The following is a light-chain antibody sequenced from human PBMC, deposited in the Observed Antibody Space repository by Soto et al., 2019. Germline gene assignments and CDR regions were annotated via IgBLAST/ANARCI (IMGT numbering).Light chain of an antibody. CDR2: EVN. Sequence: QSALTQPPSASGSPGQSVTISCTGTSSDVGGYNYVSWYQHHPGNAPKLVIYEVNKRTSGVPDRFSGSKSGNTASLTVSGLQAEDEADYYCGSHAGNSNLVFGGGTKLTVL. V-gene: IGLV2-8*01. J-gene: IGLJ3*02. CDR3: GSHAGNSNLV. CDR1: SSDVGGYNY.